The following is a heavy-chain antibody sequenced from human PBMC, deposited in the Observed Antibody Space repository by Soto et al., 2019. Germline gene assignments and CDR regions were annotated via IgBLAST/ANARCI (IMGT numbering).Heavy chain of an antibody. D-gene: IGHD2-2*03. CDR3: AKALDGWYYFDY. J-gene: IGHJ4*02. V-gene: IGHV3-30*18. Sequence: GGSLRLSCAASGFTLRSYGIHWVRQAPVKGLEWVALISYDGSNKYYADSVTGRFTISRDNSKKTLYLQMNSLRAEGTAVYYCAKALDGWYYFDYWGQGTLVTVSS. CDR1: GFTLRSYG. CDR2: ISYDGSNK.